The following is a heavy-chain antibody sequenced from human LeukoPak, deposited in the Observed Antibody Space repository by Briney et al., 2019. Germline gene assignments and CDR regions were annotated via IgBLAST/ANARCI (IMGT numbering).Heavy chain of an antibody. CDR2: IYYSGST. CDR1: GDSINSRSYY. Sequence: PSETLSLTRNVSGDSINSRSYYWGWIRQPPGKGLEWIGSIYYSGSTYYNPSLKSRVTISVDTSKNQFSLKLSSVTAADTAVYYWAASPADAFDIWGQGTMVTVSS. CDR3: AASPADAFDI. J-gene: IGHJ3*02. V-gene: IGHV4-39*01.